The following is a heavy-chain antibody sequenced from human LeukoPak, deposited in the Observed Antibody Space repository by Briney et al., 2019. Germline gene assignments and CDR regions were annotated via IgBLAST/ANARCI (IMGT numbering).Heavy chain of an antibody. D-gene: IGHD5-12*01. Sequence: GGSLRLSCAASGFSFKDAWMSWVRQAPGKGLEWVGRIKSTTDGVTTDYAAPVKGRFTISRDDSRNTLYLQLNSLKTEDTAPYYCTRIRGYSAYDFNYWGQGTLVTVSS. J-gene: IGHJ4*02. CDR2: IKSTTDGVTT. CDR3: TRIRGYSAYDFNY. CDR1: GFSFKDAW. V-gene: IGHV3-15*01.